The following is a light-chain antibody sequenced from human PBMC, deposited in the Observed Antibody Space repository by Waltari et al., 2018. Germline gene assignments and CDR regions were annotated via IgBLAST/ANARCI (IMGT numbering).Light chain of an antibody. CDR2: YDS. CDR3: QVWDANTDPGV. J-gene: IGLJ1*01. Sequence: SYVLTQPPSVSVAPGKTASITCGGNNIESKSVTWYQQKPGQAPILVISYDSDRPSGIPERFSGSNSGNTATLTISRVEAGDEADYYCQVWDANTDPGVFGTGTEVTVL. CDR1: NIESKS. V-gene: IGLV3-21*04.